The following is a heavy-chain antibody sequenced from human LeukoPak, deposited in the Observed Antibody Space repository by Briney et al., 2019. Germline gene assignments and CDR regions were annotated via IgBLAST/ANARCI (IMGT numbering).Heavy chain of an antibody. Sequence: SETLSLTCAVYGGSFSGYYWSWIRQPPGKGLEWIGEINHSGSTNYNPSLKSRVTISVDTSKNQFSLKLSSVTAADTAVYYCARGRLDSMVRGVIAFDPWGQGTLVTVSS. CDR3: ARGRLDSMVRGVIAFDP. V-gene: IGHV4-34*01. CDR1: GGSFSGYY. D-gene: IGHD3-10*01. J-gene: IGHJ5*02. CDR2: INHSGST.